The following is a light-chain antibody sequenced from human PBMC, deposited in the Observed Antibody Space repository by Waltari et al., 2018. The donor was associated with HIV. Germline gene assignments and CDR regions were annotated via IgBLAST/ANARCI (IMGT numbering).Light chain of an antibody. J-gene: IGLJ3*02. CDR1: SSNIGSNS. V-gene: IGLV1-44*01. Sequence: QSVLPQPPSASGTPGQRVTISCSGSSSNIGSNSVTWYQHLPGTAPKVLMYSNNQRPSGVPERFSGSKSGTSASLAISGLQSEDEADYYCAAWDDSLNGPLFGGGTKLTVL. CDR3: AAWDDSLNGPL. CDR2: SNN.